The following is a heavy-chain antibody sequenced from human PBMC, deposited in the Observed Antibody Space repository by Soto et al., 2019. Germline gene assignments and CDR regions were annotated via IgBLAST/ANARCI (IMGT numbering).Heavy chain of an antibody. J-gene: IGHJ4*02. V-gene: IGHV3-53*04. CDR3: ARSTLRFLEWSYYFDY. Sequence: GGSLRLSCAASGFTVSSNYMSWVRQAPGKGLEWVSVIYSGGSTYYADSVKGRFTISRHNSKNTLYLQMNSLRAEDTAVYYCARSTLRFLEWSYYFDYWGQGTLVTVSS. CDR1: GFTVSSNY. CDR2: IYSGGST. D-gene: IGHD3-3*01.